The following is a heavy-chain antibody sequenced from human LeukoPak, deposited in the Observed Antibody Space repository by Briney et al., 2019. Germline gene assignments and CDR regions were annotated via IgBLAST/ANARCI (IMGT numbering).Heavy chain of an antibody. J-gene: IGHJ4*02. V-gene: IGHV3-11*01. CDR1: GFTFSDYY. Sequence: GGSLRLSCAASGFTFSDYYMSWIRQAPGKGLEWVSYISTSGSTIYYADSVKGRFTISRDNAKNSLYLQMKSLRAEDTAVYYCARRYCSGGSCYVYYFDFWGRGTVVSVSS. D-gene: IGHD2-15*01. CDR3: ARRYCSGGSCYVYYFDF. CDR2: ISTSGSTI.